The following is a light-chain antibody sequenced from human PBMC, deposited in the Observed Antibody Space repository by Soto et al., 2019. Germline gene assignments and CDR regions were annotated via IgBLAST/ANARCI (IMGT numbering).Light chain of an antibody. CDR2: GAS. V-gene: IGKV3-15*01. Sequence: EIVMTQSLATLSVSPGERATLSCRASQSVSSNLAWYQQKPGQAPSLLIYGASTRATGIPARFSGSGSGTEFTLTISSLQSEDFAVYYCQQYNNWPPLTFGGGTKVEIK. CDR3: QQYNNWPPLT. J-gene: IGKJ4*01. CDR1: QSVSSN.